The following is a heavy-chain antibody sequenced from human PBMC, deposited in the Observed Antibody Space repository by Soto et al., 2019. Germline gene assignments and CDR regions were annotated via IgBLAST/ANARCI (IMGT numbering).Heavy chain of an antibody. J-gene: IGHJ4*02. Sequence: VQLVESGGGVVQHGRSLRLSCAASGFTFSDYAMHWVRQAPGQGLEWVAVVYHDGRNTHYADSVKGRFTISRDTSKNTVSLEMTSLRAEDTAVYYWAKGGRQWLVTSDFNYGGQGALVTVSS. CDR1: GFTFSDYA. CDR3: AKGGRQWLVTSDFNY. D-gene: IGHD6-19*01. CDR2: VYHDGRNT. V-gene: IGHV3-30*18.